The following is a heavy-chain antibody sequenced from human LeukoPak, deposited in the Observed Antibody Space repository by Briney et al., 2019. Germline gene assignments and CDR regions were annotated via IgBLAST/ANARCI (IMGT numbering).Heavy chain of an antibody. V-gene: IGHV3-21*01. CDR3: ASQTVTTTYYYYYMDV. Sequence: GGSLRLSCAASGFTFSSYSMNWVRQAPGKGLERVSSISSSSSYIYYADSVKGRFTISRDNAKNSLYLQMNSLRAEDTAVYYCASQTVTTTYYYYYMDVWGKGTTVTVSS. D-gene: IGHD4-11*01. J-gene: IGHJ6*03. CDR2: ISSSSSYI. CDR1: GFTFSSYS.